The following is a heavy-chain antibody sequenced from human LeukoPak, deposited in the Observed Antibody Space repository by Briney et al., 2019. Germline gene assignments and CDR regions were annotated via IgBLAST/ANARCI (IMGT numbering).Heavy chain of an antibody. Sequence: SETLSLTCSISDGSISSYYWNWIRQSPGKGLEWIGHIHCSGSTHYNPSLQSRVSISIDTSKSHFTLKLRSVTAADTAVYYCARWGHFETSGFFVVEYWGQGALVTVSS. CDR2: IHCSGST. CDR1: DGSISSYY. D-gene: IGHD6-19*01. J-gene: IGHJ4*02. CDR3: ARWGHFETSGFFVVEY. V-gene: IGHV4-59*01.